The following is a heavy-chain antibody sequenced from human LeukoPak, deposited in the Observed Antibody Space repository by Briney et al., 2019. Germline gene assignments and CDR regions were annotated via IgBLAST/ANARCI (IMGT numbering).Heavy chain of an antibody. Sequence: GASVKVSCKVSGYTLTELSMHWVRQAPGKGIEWMGGFDPEDGETIYAQKFQGRVTMTEDASTDTAYMELSSLRSEDSAVYYCATGPRITMIVVVMGVYFDYWGQRTLVTVSS. J-gene: IGHJ4*02. CDR3: ATGPRITMIVVVMGVYFDY. V-gene: IGHV1-24*01. D-gene: IGHD3-22*01. CDR1: GYTLTELS. CDR2: FDPEDGET.